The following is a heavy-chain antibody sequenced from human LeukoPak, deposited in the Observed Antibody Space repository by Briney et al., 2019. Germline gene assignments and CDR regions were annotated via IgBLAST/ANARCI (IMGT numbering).Heavy chain of an antibody. CDR1: GFTFSSYS. CDR3: ARDHGDYVWGSYRPMFDY. D-gene: IGHD3-16*02. V-gene: IGHV3-48*01. CDR2: ISSSSSTI. J-gene: IGHJ4*02. Sequence: PGGSLRLSCAASGFTFSSYSMNWVRQAPGKGLEWVSYISSSSSTIYYADSVKGRFTISRDNAKNSLYLQMNSLRAKDTAVYYCARDHGDYVWGSYRPMFDYWGQGTLVTVSS.